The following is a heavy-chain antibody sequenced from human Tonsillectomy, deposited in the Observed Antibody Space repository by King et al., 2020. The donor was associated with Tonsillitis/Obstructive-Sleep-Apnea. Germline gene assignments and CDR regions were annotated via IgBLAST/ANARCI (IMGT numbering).Heavy chain of an antibody. CDR2: INHSGST. V-gene: IGHV4-34*01. CDR3: AVVPANNWFDP. J-gene: IGHJ5*02. CDR1: GGSFSGYY. D-gene: IGHD2-2*01. Sequence: VQLQQWGAGLLKPSETLSLTCAVYGGSFSGYYWSWIRQPPGKGLEWIGEINHSGSTNYNPSLKSRVTISVDTSKNQFSLKLSSVTAADTAVYYCAVVPANNWFDPWGQGTLVTVSS.